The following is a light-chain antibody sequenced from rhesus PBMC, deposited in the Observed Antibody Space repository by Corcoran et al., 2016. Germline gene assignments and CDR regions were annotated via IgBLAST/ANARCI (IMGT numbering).Light chain of an antibody. V-gene: IGKV1-25*02. J-gene: IGKJ2*01. CDR1: QAISNN. Sequence: DIQVTQSPSSLSASVGDTVTITCQASQAISNNLAWYQQKPGNVPKLLIYAASTLQPGVPSRLSGSGSGTDFTLTISSLQPEDFATYYCQHGYGVLVSFGQGTKVEIK. CDR3: QHGYGVLVS. CDR2: AAS.